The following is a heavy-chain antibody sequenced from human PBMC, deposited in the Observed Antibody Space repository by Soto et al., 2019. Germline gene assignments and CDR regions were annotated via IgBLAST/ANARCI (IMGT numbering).Heavy chain of an antibody. D-gene: IGHD3-16*01. CDR3: ARDLMQPPYYYYGMDV. Sequence: PGGSLRLSCAASGFTFSSYGMHWVRQAPGKGLEWVAVIWYDGSNKYYADSVKGRFTISRDNSKNTLYLQRNSLRAEDTAVYYCARDLMQPPYYYYGMDVWGQGTTVTVSS. J-gene: IGHJ6*02. CDR2: IWYDGSNK. CDR1: GFTFSSYG. V-gene: IGHV3-33*01.